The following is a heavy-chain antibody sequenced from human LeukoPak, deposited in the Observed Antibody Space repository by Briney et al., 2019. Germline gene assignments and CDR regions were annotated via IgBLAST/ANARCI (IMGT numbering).Heavy chain of an antibody. CDR2: ISPYNGKT. D-gene: IGHD4-11*01. Sequence: ASVKVSCKAFNYTFTSYGISWVRQAPGKGLEWMAWISPYNGKTPYAEKYQGRVTLTTETSTDTAFMELTSLTSDDTAVYYCARDLSKLDYWGQGTLVSVSS. CDR3: ARDLSKLDY. J-gene: IGHJ4*02. CDR1: NYTFTSYG. V-gene: IGHV1-18*01.